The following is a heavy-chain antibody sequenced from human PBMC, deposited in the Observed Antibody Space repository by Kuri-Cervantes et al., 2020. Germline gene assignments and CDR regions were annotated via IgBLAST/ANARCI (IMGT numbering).Heavy chain of an antibody. D-gene: IGHD2-15*01. V-gene: IGHV3-21*01. CDR2: ISSTSTYI. CDR1: GFAFSSYS. J-gene: IGHJ6*02. CDR3: AREEVVFFDYYGMDV. Sequence: LSLTCAASGFAFSSYSLNWVRQAPGKGLEWVSSISSTSTYIFYAESVKGRFTISRDNAKNTLYLQMNSLRAEDTAVYYCAREEVVFFDYYGMDVWGQGTTVTVSS.